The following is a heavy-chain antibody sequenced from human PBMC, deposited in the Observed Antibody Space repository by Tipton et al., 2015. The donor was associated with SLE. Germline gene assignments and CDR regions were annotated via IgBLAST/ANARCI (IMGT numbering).Heavy chain of an antibody. CDR1: GYSISSAYS. CDR2: IYDSGS. J-gene: IGHJ4*02. D-gene: IGHD6-13*01. Sequence: TLSLTCSVSGYSISSAYSWGWIRQSPGKGLEWIASIYDSGSNYNPSLKNRVTISLDTSKSQFSLRLTPVTAADTAVYYCTGVGSGPGTDYWGQGTLVTVSS. V-gene: IGHV4-59*07. CDR3: TGVGSGPGTDY.